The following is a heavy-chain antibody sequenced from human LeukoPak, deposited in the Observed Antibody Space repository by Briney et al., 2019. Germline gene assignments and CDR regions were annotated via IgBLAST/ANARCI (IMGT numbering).Heavy chain of an antibody. CDR2: IYYSGST. CDR1: GGSISSGDYY. CDR3: TRGLLDADAFDI. J-gene: IGHJ3*02. V-gene: IGHV4-30-4*01. D-gene: IGHD2-21*01. Sequence: SETLSLTCTVSGGSISSGDYYWSWIRQPPGKGLEWIGYIYYSGSTYYSPSLKSRVTISVDTSKNQFSLKLSSVTAADTAVYYCTRGLLDADAFDIWGQGTMVTVSS.